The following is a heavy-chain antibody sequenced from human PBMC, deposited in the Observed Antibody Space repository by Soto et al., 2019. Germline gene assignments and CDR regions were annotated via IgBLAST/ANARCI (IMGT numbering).Heavy chain of an antibody. Sequence: QGQLVQSGAEVKKPGSSVQVSCKASGGSFRTYAINWVRQAPGQGLEWMGGIIPMLAAPTYAQKFQGRLTITTDESTTTVYMELSSMISEDTAVYYGAGVGPPSPSVIWFFDLWGRGTMVTVSS. D-gene: IGHD2-21*01. CDR1: GGSFRTYA. J-gene: IGHJ2*01. CDR2: IIPMLAAP. CDR3: AGVGPPSPSVIWFFDL. V-gene: IGHV1-69*01.